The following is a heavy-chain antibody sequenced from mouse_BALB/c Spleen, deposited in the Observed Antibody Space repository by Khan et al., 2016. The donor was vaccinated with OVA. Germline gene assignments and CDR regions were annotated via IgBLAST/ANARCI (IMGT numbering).Heavy chain of an antibody. CDR2: ISYSGGT. Sequence: EVELVESGPGLVKPSQSLSLTCTVTGYSITSGYAWYWIRQLPGNKLEWMGYISYSGGTSYNPYLKSRISITRDTSKNQFFLQLNSVTTEDTATYYCARVNYDGYYVDYWGHGPPLTFSS. D-gene: IGHD2-4*01. CDR3: ARVNYDGYYVDY. J-gene: IGHJ2*01. CDR1: GYSITSGYA. V-gene: IGHV3-2*02.